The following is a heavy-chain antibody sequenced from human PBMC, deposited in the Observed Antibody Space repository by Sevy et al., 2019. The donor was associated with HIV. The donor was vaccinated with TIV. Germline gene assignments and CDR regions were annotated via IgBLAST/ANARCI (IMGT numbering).Heavy chain of an antibody. CDR3: ARVGIAVAGTSSMDV. V-gene: IGHV4-59*01. CDR2: IYYSGST. D-gene: IGHD6-19*01. J-gene: IGHJ6*02. CDR1: GGSISSYY. Sequence: SETLSLTCTVSGGSISSYYWSWIRQPPGKGLEWIGYIYYSGSTNYNPSLKSRVTISVDTSKNQFSLKLSSVTAADTAVYYCARVGIAVAGTSSMDVWGQGTTVTVSS.